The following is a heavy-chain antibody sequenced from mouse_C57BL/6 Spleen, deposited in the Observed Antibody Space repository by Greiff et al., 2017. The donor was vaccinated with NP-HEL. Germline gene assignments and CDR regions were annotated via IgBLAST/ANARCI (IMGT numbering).Heavy chain of an antibody. CDR3: ARTDSNLWYFDV. D-gene: IGHD2-5*01. Sequence: VKLQESGAELVRPGASVKLSCKASGYTFTDYYINWVKQRPGQGLEWIARIYPGSGNTYYNEKFKGKATLTAEKSSSTAYMQLSSLTSEDSAVYFCARTDSNLWYFDVWGTGTTVTVSS. V-gene: IGHV1-76*01. CDR1: GYTFTDYY. J-gene: IGHJ1*03. CDR2: IYPGSGNT.